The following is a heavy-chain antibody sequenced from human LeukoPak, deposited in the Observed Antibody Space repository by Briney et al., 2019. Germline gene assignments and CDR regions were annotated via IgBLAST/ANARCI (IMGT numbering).Heavy chain of an antibody. Sequence: GEPLKISCKGSGYSFTSYWIGWVRQMPGKGLEWMGIIYPGDSDTRYSPSFQGQVTISADKSISTAYLQWSSLKASDTAMYYCARLVSGSGWTNWFDPWGQGTLVTVSS. J-gene: IGHJ5*02. CDR1: GYSFTSYW. V-gene: IGHV5-51*01. CDR3: ARLVSGSGWTNWFDP. D-gene: IGHD6-19*01. CDR2: IYPGDSDT.